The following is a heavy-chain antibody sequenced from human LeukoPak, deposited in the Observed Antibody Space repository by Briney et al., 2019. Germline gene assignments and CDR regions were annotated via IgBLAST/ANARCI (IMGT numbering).Heavy chain of an antibody. CDR2: INPSGGST. D-gene: IGHD3-10*01. CDR3: ARELNVLLWFGEGGAFDI. Sequence: ASVKVSCKASGYTFTSYYVHWVRQAPGQGLEWMGIINPSGGSTSYAQKFQGRVTMTRDTSTSTVYMELSSLRSEDTAVYYCARELNVLLWFGEGGAFDIWGQGTMVTVSS. V-gene: IGHV1-46*01. J-gene: IGHJ3*02. CDR1: GYTFTSYY.